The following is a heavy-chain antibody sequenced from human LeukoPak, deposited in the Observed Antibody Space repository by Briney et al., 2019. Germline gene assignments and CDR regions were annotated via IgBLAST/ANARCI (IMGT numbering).Heavy chain of an antibody. D-gene: IGHD3-3*01. J-gene: IGHJ3*02. V-gene: IGHV4-31*03. CDR1: GGSISSGGYY. Sequence: PSQTLSLTCTVSGGSISSGGYYWSWIRQHPGKGLEWIGYIYYSGSTNYNPSLKSRVTISVDTSKNQFSLKLSSVTAADTAVYYCARRILITIFGVVTVDAFDIWGQGTMVTVSS. CDR3: ARRILITIFGVVTVDAFDI. CDR2: IYYSGST.